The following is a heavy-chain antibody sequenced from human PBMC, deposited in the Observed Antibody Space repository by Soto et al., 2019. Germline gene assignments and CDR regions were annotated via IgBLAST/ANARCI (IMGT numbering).Heavy chain of an antibody. D-gene: IGHD3-10*01. Sequence: QVQLVESGGGVVQPGRSLRLSCAASGFTFSSYGMHWVRQAPGKGLEWVAGISYDGSNNYYADSVKGRFTISRDNSKNTLYLQMNSLRAEDTAVYYCAKDQLRGVRGVITYYYGMDVWGQGTTVTVSS. V-gene: IGHV3-30*18. CDR1: GFTFSSYG. CDR3: AKDQLRGVRGVITYYYGMDV. J-gene: IGHJ6*02. CDR2: ISYDGSNN.